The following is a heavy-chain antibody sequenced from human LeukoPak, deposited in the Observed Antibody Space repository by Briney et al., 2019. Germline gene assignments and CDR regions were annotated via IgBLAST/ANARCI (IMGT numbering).Heavy chain of an antibody. Sequence: SETLSLTCTVSGGSISSSSYYWGWVRQPPGRGVEWVGCIYYSGSTYYNPSPKSRVTISVDTSKNHFSLKLSSVTAADTAVYYCARVGEVVPAADSVNNWFDPWGQGTLVTVSS. J-gene: IGHJ5*02. D-gene: IGHD2-2*01. CDR1: GGSISSSSYY. CDR2: IYYSGST. V-gene: IGHV4-39*07. CDR3: ARVGEVVPAADSVNNWFDP.